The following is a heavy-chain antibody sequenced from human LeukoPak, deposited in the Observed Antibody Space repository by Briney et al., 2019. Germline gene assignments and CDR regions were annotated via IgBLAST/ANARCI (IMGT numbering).Heavy chain of an antibody. V-gene: IGHV4-34*01. Sequence: SETLSLTCAFYGGSFSGYYWSWIRQPPGKGLEWIGDINPGGSTNYNPSLKSRVIVSVDTSKNQLSLKLTSVTAADTAVYYCAGDHGSSGYPYWGQGILVTVSP. J-gene: IGHJ4*02. CDR3: AGDHGSSGYPY. CDR1: GGSFSGYY. CDR2: INPGGST. D-gene: IGHD3-22*01.